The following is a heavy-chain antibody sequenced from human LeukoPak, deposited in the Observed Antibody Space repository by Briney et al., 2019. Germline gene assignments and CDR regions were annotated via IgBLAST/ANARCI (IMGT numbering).Heavy chain of an antibody. D-gene: IGHD5-12*01. CDR2: ISSSSSYI. Sequence: GGSLRLSCAASGFTFSSYSMNWVRQAPGKGLEWVSSISSSSSYIYYADSVKGRFTISRDNAKNSLYLQMNSLRAEDTAVYYCARGVYSGYKLPGIDYWGQGTLVIVSS. CDR3: ARGVYSGYKLPGIDY. CDR1: GFTFSSYS. J-gene: IGHJ4*02. V-gene: IGHV3-21*01.